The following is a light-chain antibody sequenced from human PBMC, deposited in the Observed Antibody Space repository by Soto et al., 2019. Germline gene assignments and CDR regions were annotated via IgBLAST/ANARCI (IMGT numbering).Light chain of an antibody. CDR3: AAWDDSLNGWV. CDR1: SSNIGSNP. CDR2: SNN. Sequence: QSVLTQPPSASETPGQRVTISYSGSSSNIGSNPVNWCQQLPGTAPKLLIYSNNQRPSGVPDRFSGSKSGTSASLAISGLQSEDEADYYCAAWDDSLNGWVFGGGTKLTVL. V-gene: IGLV1-44*01. J-gene: IGLJ3*02.